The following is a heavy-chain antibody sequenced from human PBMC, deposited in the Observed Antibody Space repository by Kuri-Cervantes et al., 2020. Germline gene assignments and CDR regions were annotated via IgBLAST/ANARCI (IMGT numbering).Heavy chain of an antibody. CDR1: GYSISNNYY. CDR3: ARDRAEYSSSWYNYFDY. CDR2: IYHSGST. V-gene: IGHV4-38-2*02. Sequence: ESLKISCAVSGYSISNNYYWGWIRQPPGKGLEWIGSIYHSGSTYYNPSLKSRVTISVDTSKNQFSLKLSSVTAADTAVYYCARDRAEYSSSWYNYFDYWGQGTLVTVSS. D-gene: IGHD6-13*01. J-gene: IGHJ4*02.